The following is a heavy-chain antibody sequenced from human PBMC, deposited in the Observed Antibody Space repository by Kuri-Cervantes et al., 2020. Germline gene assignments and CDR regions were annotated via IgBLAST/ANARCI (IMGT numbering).Heavy chain of an antibody. CDR1: GGSFSGYY. Sequence: GSLRLSCAVYGGSFSGYYWSWIRQPPGKGLEWIGEINHSGSTNYNPSLKSRVTISVDTSKNQFSLKLSSVTAADTAIYYCARGEGVGPWSQGSLVTVSS. CDR3: ARGEGVGP. J-gene: IGHJ5*02. V-gene: IGHV4-34*01. D-gene: IGHD1-26*01. CDR2: INHSGST.